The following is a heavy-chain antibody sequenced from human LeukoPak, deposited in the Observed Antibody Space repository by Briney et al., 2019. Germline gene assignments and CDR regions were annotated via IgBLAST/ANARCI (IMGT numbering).Heavy chain of an antibody. V-gene: IGHV3-15*01. CDR2: IHTNIDGGII. CDR3: TVRSGI. Sequence: PGGSLRLSCVASGFTFSDHYMDWVRQAPGKGLEWVGRIHTNIDGGIIDYAAPVRGRLTISRDDSKNTLYLQMNSLKTEDTAMYYCTVRSGIWGQGTLVTVSS. J-gene: IGHJ4*02. CDR1: GFTFSDHY. D-gene: IGHD6-25*01.